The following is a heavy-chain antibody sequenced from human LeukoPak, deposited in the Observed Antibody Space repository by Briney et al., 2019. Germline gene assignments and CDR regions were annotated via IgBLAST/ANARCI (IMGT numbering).Heavy chain of an antibody. CDR1: GGSISSSSYY. CDR3: ARDGYNYGFDY. J-gene: IGHJ4*02. D-gene: IGHD5-24*01. Sequence: ETLSLTCTVSGGSISSSSYYWGWIRQPPGKGLEWIGSIYYSGSTYYNPSLKSRVTISVDTSKNQFSLKLSSVTAADTAVYYCARDGYNYGFDYWGQGTLVTVSS. CDR2: IYYSGST. V-gene: IGHV4-39*02.